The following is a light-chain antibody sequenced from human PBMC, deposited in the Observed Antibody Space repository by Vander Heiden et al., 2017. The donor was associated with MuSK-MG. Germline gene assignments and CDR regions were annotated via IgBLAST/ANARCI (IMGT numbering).Light chain of an antibody. J-gene: IGLJ2*01. CDR3: QAWDSSTVV. CDR2: QDS. Sequence: SYKLTQPPSVSVCPGQTARVTYHGDSLGDKYACWYQQKPGQSPVLVIYQDSKRPSGIPEPFSGSNSGNTATLTISGTQAMDEADYYCQAWDSSTVVFGGGTKLTVL. V-gene: IGLV3-1*01. CDR1: SLGDKY.